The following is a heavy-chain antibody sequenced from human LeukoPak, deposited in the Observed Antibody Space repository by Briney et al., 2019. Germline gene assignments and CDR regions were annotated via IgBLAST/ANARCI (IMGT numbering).Heavy chain of an antibody. D-gene: IGHD2-21*01. V-gene: IGHV3-74*01. CDR3: CVMGMGIPY. J-gene: IGHJ4*02. CDR1: GYTFSRYA. Sequence: GGSLRLSCAAAGYTFSRYAIHWVRQAPGSGLVWVAHVNPDGSGTSYVDSVKGRFTISRGNAKSTLSLQMNSLRAEDTAVYYCCVMGMGIPYWGQGTLVTVSS. CDR2: VNPDGSGT.